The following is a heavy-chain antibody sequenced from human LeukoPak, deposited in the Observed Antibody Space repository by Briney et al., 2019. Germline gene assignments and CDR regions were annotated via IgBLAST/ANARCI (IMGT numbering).Heavy chain of an antibody. CDR1: GFTFNNYW. Sequence: GGSLRLSCAASGFTFNNYWMSWVRQAPGKGLEWVANIGPDRSETQYVDSVKGRFTTSRDNAKNSLFLQMNGLRAEDTAIYYCARIWYFGDNNWRYFDYWGQGTLVTVSS. CDR2: IGPDRSET. J-gene: IGHJ4*02. D-gene: IGHD1-20*01. V-gene: IGHV3-7*01. CDR3: ARIWYFGDNNWRYFDY.